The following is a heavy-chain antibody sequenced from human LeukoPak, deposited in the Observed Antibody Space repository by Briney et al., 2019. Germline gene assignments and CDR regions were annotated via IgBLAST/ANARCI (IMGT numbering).Heavy chain of an antibody. CDR3: AREGGPTVTTTSRGYYMDV. CDR1: GGSFSGYY. J-gene: IGHJ6*03. CDR2: INHSGST. Sequence: SETLSLTCAVYGGSFSGYYWSWIRQPPGKGLEWIGEINHSGSTNYNPSLKSRVTISVDTSKNQFSLKLSSVTAADTAVYYCAREGGPTVTTTSRGYYMDVWGKGTTVTISS. V-gene: IGHV4-34*01. D-gene: IGHD4-17*01.